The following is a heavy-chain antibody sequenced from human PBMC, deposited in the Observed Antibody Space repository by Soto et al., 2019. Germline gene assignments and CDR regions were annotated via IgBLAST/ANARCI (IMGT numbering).Heavy chain of an antibody. D-gene: IGHD3-9*01. CDR2: ISYDGKNK. Sequence: GGSLRLSCAASGFTFNNYPMHWVRQAPGKGLECVSVISYDGKNKDYADSVKGRFTISRDNSKNTLYLQMNSLRAEDTAVYYCASGPALRYFDWLSPGVWGQGTTVTVSS. CDR3: ASGPALRYFDWLSPGV. CDR1: GFTFNNYP. J-gene: IGHJ6*02. V-gene: IGHV3-30*04.